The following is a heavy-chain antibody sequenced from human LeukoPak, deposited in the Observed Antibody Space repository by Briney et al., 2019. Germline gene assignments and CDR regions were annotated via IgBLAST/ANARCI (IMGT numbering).Heavy chain of an antibody. CDR3: ATSGYSSSWSDAFDI. V-gene: IGHV7-4-1*02. J-gene: IGHJ3*02. CDR1: GYTFTSYA. CDR2: INTNTGNP. D-gene: IGHD6-13*01. Sequence: PRASVKVSCKASGYTFTSYAMNWVRQAPGQGLEWMGWINTNTGNPTYAQGFTGRFVFSLDTSVSTAYLQISSLKAEDTAVYYCATSGYSSSWSDAFDIWGQGTMVTVSS.